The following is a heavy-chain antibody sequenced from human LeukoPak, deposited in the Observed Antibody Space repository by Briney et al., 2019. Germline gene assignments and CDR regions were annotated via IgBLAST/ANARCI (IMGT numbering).Heavy chain of an antibody. D-gene: IGHD6-13*01. CDR2: VNSDGGIT. Sequence: AGGSLRLSCAASGFTFSSYWMHWVRQAPGKGLVWVSRVNSDGGITNYADSVKGRFTISRDNAKNTLYLQMNSLRVEDTAVYYCARVSIRSSSWYPIDYWGQGTLVTVSS. V-gene: IGHV3-74*01. CDR3: ARVSIRSSSWYPIDY. J-gene: IGHJ4*02. CDR1: GFTFSSYW.